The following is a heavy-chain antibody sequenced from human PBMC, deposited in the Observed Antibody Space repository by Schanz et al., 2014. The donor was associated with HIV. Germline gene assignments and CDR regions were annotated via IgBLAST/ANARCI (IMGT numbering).Heavy chain of an antibody. D-gene: IGHD1-1*01. CDR2: TSSDGSGK. CDR1: GFSFSDFA. V-gene: IGHV3-30*18. CDR3: AKERRERWLPGRGGLDV. Sequence: QGQLVESGGGVVQPGRSLRLSCAASGFSFSDFALHWVRQAPGRGLEWLAVTSSDGSGKFYVDSVKGRFTISRDNSKSILYLQMSSLRREDTAVYYCAKERRERWLPGRGGLDVWGRGTWVTVSS. J-gene: IGHJ3*01.